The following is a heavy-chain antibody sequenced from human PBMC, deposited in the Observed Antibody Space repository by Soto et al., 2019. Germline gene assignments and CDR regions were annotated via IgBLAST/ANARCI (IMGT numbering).Heavy chain of an antibody. CDR2: IWYDGSNK. CDR3: ARDRERGSYYDSYGMDV. D-gene: IGHD1-26*01. CDR1: GFTFSSYG. J-gene: IGHJ6*02. Sequence: PGESLKISCAASGFTFSSYGMHWVRQAPGKGLEWVAVIWYDGSNKYYADSVKGRFTISRDNSKNTLYLQMNSLRAEDTAVYYCARDRERGSYYDSYGMDVWGQGPTVTVSS. V-gene: IGHV3-33*01.